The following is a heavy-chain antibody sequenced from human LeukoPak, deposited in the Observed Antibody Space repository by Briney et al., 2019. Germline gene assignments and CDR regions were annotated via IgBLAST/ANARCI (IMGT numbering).Heavy chain of an antibody. CDR2: INHSGST. CDR3: ARGYSSSWYFNWFDP. D-gene: IGHD6-13*01. V-gene: IGHV4-34*01. J-gene: IGHJ5*02. Sequence: SETLSPTCAVYGGSFSGYYWSWIRQPPGKGLEWIGEINHSGSTNYNPSLKSRVTISVDTSKNQFSLKLTSVTAADTAVYYCARGYSSSWYFNWFDPWGQGTLVTVSS. CDR1: GGSFSGYY.